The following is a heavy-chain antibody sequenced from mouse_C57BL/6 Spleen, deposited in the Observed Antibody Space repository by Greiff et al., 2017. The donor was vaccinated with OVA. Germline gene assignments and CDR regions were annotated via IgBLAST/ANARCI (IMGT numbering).Heavy chain of an antibody. CDR3: ASRDYGSSYDAMDY. CDR1: GFNIKDYY. J-gene: IGHJ4*01. CDR2: IDPEDGET. V-gene: IGHV14-2*01. D-gene: IGHD1-1*01. Sequence: EVQVVESGAELVKPGASVKLSCTASGFNIKDYYMHWVKQRTEQGLEWIGRIDPEDGETKYAPKFQGKATITADTSSNTAYLQLSSLTSEDTAVYYCASRDYGSSYDAMDYWGQGTSVTVSS.